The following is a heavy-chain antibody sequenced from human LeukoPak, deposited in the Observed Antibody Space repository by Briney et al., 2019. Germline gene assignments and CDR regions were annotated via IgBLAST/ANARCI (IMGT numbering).Heavy chain of an antibody. Sequence: ASVKVSCKASGYTFTSYAMHWVRQAPGQRLEWMGWINAGNGNTKYSQKFQGRVTITRDTSASTAYMELSSLRSEDTAVYYCARDGSIAARDFDYWGQGTLVTVSS. D-gene: IGHD6-6*01. J-gene: IGHJ4*02. V-gene: IGHV1-3*01. CDR1: GYTFTSYA. CDR2: INAGNGNT. CDR3: ARDGSIAARDFDY.